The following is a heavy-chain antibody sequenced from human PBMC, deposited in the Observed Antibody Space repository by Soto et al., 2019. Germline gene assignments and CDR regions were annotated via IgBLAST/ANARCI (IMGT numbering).Heavy chain of an antibody. J-gene: IGHJ6*02. CDR3: ATTHFNGDRGTKYYYYYYGMDV. CDR2: MNPNSGNT. CDR1: GYTFTSYD. V-gene: IGHV1-8*01. Sequence: QVQLVQSGAEVKKPGASVKVSCKASGYTFTSYDINWVRQATGQGLEWMGWMNPNSGNTGYAQKFQGRVTMTRNTSISTAYMELSSLRSEDTVVYYCATTHFNGDRGTKYYYYYYGMDVWGQGTTVTVSS. D-gene: IGHD2-8*01.